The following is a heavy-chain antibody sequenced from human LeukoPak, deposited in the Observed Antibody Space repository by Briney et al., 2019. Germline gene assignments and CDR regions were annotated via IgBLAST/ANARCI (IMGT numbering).Heavy chain of an antibody. V-gene: IGHV3-9*01. CDR1: GFTFDDYA. J-gene: IGHJ6*03. CDR2: ISWNSGSI. CDR3: AKAYDLGRDYYMDV. Sequence: HPGGSLRLSCAASGFTFDDYAMHWVRQAPGKGLEWVSGISWNSGSIGYADSVKGRFTISRDNAKNSLFLQMNSLRAEDTALYYCAKAYDLGRDYYMDVWGKGTTVTVSS. D-gene: IGHD3-3*01.